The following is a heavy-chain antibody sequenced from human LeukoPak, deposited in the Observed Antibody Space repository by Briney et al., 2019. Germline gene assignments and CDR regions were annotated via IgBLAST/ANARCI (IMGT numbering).Heavy chain of an antibody. J-gene: IGHJ3*02. CDR2: ISSSSSYI. CDR1: GFTFSSYS. V-gene: IGHV3-21*01. Sequence: GGSLRLSCAASGFTFSSYSMNWVRQAPGKGLEWVSSISSSSSYIYYADSVKGRFTISRDNAKNSLYLQMNSLRAEDTAVYYCARDSVVAVAGGDAFDIWGQGTKVTVSS. CDR3: ARDSVVAVAGGDAFDI. D-gene: IGHD6-19*01.